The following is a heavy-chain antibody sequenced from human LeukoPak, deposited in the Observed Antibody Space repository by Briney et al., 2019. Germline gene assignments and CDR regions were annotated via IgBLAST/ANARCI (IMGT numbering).Heavy chain of an antibody. J-gene: IGHJ5*02. D-gene: IGHD6-6*01. Sequence: SVKVSCKASGGTFSSYTISWVRQAPGQGLEWMGRIIPILGIANYAQKFQGRVTITADKSTSTAYMELSSLRSEDTAVYYCARASIAARHWSDPWGQGTLVTVSS. V-gene: IGHV1-69*02. CDR2: IIPILGIA. CDR3: ARASIAARHWSDP. CDR1: GGTFSSYT.